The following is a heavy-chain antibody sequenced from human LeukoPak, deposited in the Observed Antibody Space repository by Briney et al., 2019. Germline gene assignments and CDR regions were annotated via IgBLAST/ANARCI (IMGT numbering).Heavy chain of an antibody. D-gene: IGHD3-22*01. Sequence: GGSLRLSCAASGFTVSSNYMTWVRQAPGKGLEWVSVIYSGGSTYYADSVKGRFTISRDNSKNTLYLQMNSLRAEDTAVYYCAKRAEYDTSGYYGYWGQGTLVTVSS. V-gene: IGHV3-53*01. CDR3: AKRAEYDTSGYYGY. CDR1: GFTVSSNY. CDR2: IYSGGST. J-gene: IGHJ4*02.